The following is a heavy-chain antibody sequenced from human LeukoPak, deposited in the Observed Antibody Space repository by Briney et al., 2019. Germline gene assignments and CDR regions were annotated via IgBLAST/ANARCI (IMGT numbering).Heavy chain of an antibody. Sequence: PSETLSLTCAVYGGSFSGYYWSWIRQPPGKGLEWIGEINHSGSTYYNPSLKSRVTISVDTSKNQFSLKLSPVTAADTAVYYCASIVGAFDYWGQGTPVTVSS. J-gene: IGHJ4*02. CDR1: GGSFSGYY. CDR3: ASIVGAFDY. V-gene: IGHV4-34*01. D-gene: IGHD1-26*01. CDR2: INHSGST.